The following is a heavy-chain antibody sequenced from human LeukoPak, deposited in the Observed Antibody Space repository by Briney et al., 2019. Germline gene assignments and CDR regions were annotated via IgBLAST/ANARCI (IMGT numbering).Heavy chain of an antibody. Sequence: HPGGSLRLSCAASGFTFSSYAMHWVRQAPGKGLEWVAVISYDGSNKYYADSVKGRFTISRDNSKNTLYLQMNSLRAEDTAVYYCARGSDSSGYSRGEDYWGQGTLVTVSS. D-gene: IGHD3-22*01. CDR1: GFTFSSYA. CDR3: ARGSDSSGYSRGEDY. J-gene: IGHJ4*02. V-gene: IGHV3-30-3*01. CDR2: ISYDGSNK.